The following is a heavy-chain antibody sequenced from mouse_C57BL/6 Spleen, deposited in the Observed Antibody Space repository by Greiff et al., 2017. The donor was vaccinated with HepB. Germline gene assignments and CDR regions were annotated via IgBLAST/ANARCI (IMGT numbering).Heavy chain of an antibody. CDR1: GFTFSDYG. V-gene: IGHV5-17*01. Sequence: DVQLVESGGGLVKPGGSLKLSCAASGFTFSDYGMHWVRQAPEKGLEWVAYISSGSSTNYYADTVKGRFTITRDNAKNTLFLQMTSLRYEDTAMYDCATRGTGKRACFAYWGQGTLVTVSA. J-gene: IGHJ3*01. D-gene: IGHD4-1*01. CDR3: ATRGTGKRACFAY. CDR2: ISSGSSTN.